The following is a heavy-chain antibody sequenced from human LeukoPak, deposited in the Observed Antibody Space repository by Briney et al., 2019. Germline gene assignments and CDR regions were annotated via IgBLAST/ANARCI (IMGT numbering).Heavy chain of an antibody. J-gene: IGHJ4*02. D-gene: IGHD3-22*01. CDR3: STTYYYDSSEGY. CDR1: GFTFSNAW. Sequence: GGSLRLSCAASGFTFSNAWMNWVRQAPGKGLEWVGRIKSKTDGGTTDYAAPVKGRFTISRDDSKNTLYLQINSLKTEDTAVYYCSTTYYYDSSEGYWGQGTLVTVSS. CDR2: IKSKTDGGTT. V-gene: IGHV3-15*07.